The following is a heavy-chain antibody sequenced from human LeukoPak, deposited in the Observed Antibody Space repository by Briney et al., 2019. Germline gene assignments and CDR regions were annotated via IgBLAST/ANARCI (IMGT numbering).Heavy chain of an antibody. J-gene: IGHJ3*02. D-gene: IGHD1-1*01. Sequence: PSETLSLTCTVSGGSMSSSTHYWGWIRQPPGKGLEWIGSIYYSGSTYYNPSLKSRDTISLDTSKNQFSLKLSSVTAADTAVYYCANFFNFDGFDIWGQGTMVTVSS. V-gene: IGHV4-39*01. CDR3: ANFFNFDGFDI. CDR2: IYYSGST. CDR1: GGSMSSSTHY.